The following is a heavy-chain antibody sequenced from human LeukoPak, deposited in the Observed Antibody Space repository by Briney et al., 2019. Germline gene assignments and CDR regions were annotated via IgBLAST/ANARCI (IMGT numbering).Heavy chain of an antibody. D-gene: IGHD6-13*01. V-gene: IGHV3-66*01. CDR1: GFIFSNND. CDR3: ARDQKSSSSFQD. CDR2: TYTGGST. Sequence: PGGSLRLSCAVSGFIFSNNDMTWVRQAPGKGLEWVSVTYTGGSTYYTDSVKGRFTISRDDSKNTLYLQMNSLRVEDTAVYYCARDQKSSSSFQDWGQGTLVTVSS. J-gene: IGHJ1*01.